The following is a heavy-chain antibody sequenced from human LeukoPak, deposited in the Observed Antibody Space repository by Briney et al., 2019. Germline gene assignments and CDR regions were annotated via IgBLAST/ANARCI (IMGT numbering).Heavy chain of an antibody. D-gene: IGHD6-19*01. CDR3: ARDNSIAVTSPYYYYYYMDV. V-gene: IGHV3-21*01. CDR2: ISSSSRYI. CDR1: GFTFSSYA. J-gene: IGHJ6*03. Sequence: KPGGSLRLSCAASGFTFSSYAMNWVRQAPGKGLEWVSSISSSSRYINYADSVKGRFTISRDNAKNSLSLQMNSLRAEDTAVYYCARDNSIAVTSPYYYYYYMDVWGKGTTVTVSS.